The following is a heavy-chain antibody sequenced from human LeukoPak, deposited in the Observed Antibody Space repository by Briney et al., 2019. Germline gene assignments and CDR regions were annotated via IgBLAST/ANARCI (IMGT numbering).Heavy chain of an antibody. CDR1: GGTFGSYV. CDR2: ILLIFGTA. J-gene: IGHJ5*02. V-gene: IGHV1-69*13. Sequence: AASLKVSCKTSGGTFGSYVISWVRQAPGQGLDWMGGILLIFGTADYAQKFQGRVTITADESTNTAYMELKSLTSEDTAVYYCARDRGGLDPWGQGTLVTVSS. D-gene: IGHD4-23*01. CDR3: ARDRGGLDP.